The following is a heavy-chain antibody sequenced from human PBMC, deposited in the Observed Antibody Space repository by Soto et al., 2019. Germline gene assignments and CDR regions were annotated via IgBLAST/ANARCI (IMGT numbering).Heavy chain of an antibody. Sequence: EVQLLESGGGLVQPGGSLRLSCAASGFTFSSYAMSWVRQAPGKGLEWVSAISGSGGSTYYADSVKGRFTISRDNSKNTLYLQMNSLRAEDTAVYYCAKFLKFQQQLVPSWFDPWGQGTLVTVSS. CDR2: ISGSGGST. CDR1: GFTFSSYA. CDR3: AKFLKFQQQLVPSWFDP. J-gene: IGHJ5*02. D-gene: IGHD6-13*01. V-gene: IGHV3-23*01.